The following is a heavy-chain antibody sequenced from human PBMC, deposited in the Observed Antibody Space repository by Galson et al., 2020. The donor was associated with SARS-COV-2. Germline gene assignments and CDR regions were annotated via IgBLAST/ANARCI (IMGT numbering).Heavy chain of an antibody. Sequence: ASVKVSCKASGYTFTGYYMHWVRQAPGQGLEWMGWINPNSGGAKYAQKFQGRVTMTRDTSISTAYMELSRLKSDDTAVYYCARVVGDGYNSDYYYYMDVWGTGTTVTVSS. CDR3: ARVVGDGYNSDYYYYMDV. J-gene: IGHJ6*03. V-gene: IGHV1-2*02. D-gene: IGHD5-12*01. CDR1: GYTFTGYY. CDR2: INPNSGGA.